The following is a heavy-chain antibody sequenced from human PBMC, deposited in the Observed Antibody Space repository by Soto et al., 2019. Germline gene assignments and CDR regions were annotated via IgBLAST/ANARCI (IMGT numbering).Heavy chain of an antibody. D-gene: IGHD3-16*01. J-gene: IGHJ4*02. CDR2: LFSSGRS. CDR1: GGSISNYF. V-gene: IGHV4-59*12. Sequence: SETLSLTCSVSGGSISNYFGTWVRQPPGKGVEWIAYLFSSGRSSYNSSLRSRVTISVDTSKNQFSLNLSSVTAADPAVYYCVRSGHTFGGVIWGQGIPVTVSS. CDR3: VRSGHTFGGVI.